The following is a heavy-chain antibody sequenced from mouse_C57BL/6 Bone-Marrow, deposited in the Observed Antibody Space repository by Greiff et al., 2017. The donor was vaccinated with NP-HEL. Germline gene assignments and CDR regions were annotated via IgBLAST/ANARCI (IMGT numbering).Heavy chain of an antibody. D-gene: IGHD2-3*01. V-gene: IGHV3-6*01. CDR3: ARGDGYYFWFAY. J-gene: IGHJ3*01. CDR1: GYSITSGYY. CDR2: ISYDGSN. Sequence: DVKLQESGPGLVKPSQSLSLTCSVTGYSITSGYYWNWIRQFPGNKLEWMGYISYDGSNNYNPSLKNRSSITRDTSKNQFFLKLNSVTTEDTATYYCARGDGYYFWFAYWGQGTLVTVSA.